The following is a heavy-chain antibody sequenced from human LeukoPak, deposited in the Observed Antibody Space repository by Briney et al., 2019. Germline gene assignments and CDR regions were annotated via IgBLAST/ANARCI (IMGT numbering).Heavy chain of an antibody. CDR3: ARDHYYDRLFDY. V-gene: IGHV1-2*02. Sequence: ASVKVSCKASGYTFTGYCMHWVRQAPGQGLEWMGWINPNSGGTNYAQKFQGRVTMTRDTSISTAYMELSRLRSDDTAVYYCARDHYYDRLFDYWGQGTLVTVSS. CDR1: GYTFTGYC. J-gene: IGHJ4*02. D-gene: IGHD3-22*01. CDR2: INPNSGGT.